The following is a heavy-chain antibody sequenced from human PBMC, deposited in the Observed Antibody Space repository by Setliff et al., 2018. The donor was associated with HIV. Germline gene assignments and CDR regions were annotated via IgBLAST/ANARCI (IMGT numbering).Heavy chain of an antibody. D-gene: IGHD3-22*01. CDR3: ASRIYYYDESRVLREEGFVP. V-gene: IGHV4-39*01. CDR1: GGSIDNNKYY. Sequence: ETLSLTCSVSGGSIDNNKYYWTWIRQPPGKGLEWTGSIYHTGRTYYNRSLESRLTISIDTYKNQFSLKLTSVTAADTAMYYCASRIYYYDESRVLREEGFVPWGQGTLVTVSS. J-gene: IGHJ5*02. CDR2: IYHTGRT.